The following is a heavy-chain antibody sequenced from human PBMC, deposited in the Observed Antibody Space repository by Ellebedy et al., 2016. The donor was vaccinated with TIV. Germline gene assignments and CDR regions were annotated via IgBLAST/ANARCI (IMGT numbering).Heavy chain of an antibody. V-gene: IGHV4-4*02. CDR3: AREEPSVGYCSSTSCYEGWFDP. CDR1: GGSISSSNW. Sequence: SETLSLTXAVSGGSISSSNWWSWVRQPPGKGLEWIGEIYHSGSTNYNPSLKSRVTISVDKSKNQFSLKLSSVTAADTAVYYCAREEPSVGYCSSTSCYEGWFDPWGQGTLVTVSS. J-gene: IGHJ5*02. D-gene: IGHD2-2*01. CDR2: IYHSGST.